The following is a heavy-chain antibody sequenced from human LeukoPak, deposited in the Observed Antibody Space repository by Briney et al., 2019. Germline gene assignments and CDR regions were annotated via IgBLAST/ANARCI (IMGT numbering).Heavy chain of an antibody. CDR2: INHSGST. CDR3: ARGGLPLPFDY. J-gene: IGHJ4*02. CDR1: GGSFSGYY. D-gene: IGHD3-16*01. Sequence: SETLSLTCAVSGGSFSGYYWTWIRQPPGKGLEWIGEINHSGSTNYNPSLKSRVTISVDTSKNQFSLKLSSVTATDTAVYYCARGGLPLPFDYWGQGTLVTVSS. V-gene: IGHV4-34*01.